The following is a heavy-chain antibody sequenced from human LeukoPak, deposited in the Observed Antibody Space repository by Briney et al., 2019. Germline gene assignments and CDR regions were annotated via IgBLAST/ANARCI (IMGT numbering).Heavy chain of an antibody. CDR3: AREEANTRIHFDY. V-gene: IGHV1-2*02. CDR2: INPNSGYT. D-gene: IGHD3-22*01. Sequence: ASVKVSCKASGYTFTGYYIHWVRQAPGQGLEWMGYINPNSGYTNYAQKFQDRVTVTRDTSISTAYMDLSRLRSDDTAVYYCAREEANTRIHFDYWGQGTLVTVSS. CDR1: GYTFTGYY. J-gene: IGHJ4*02.